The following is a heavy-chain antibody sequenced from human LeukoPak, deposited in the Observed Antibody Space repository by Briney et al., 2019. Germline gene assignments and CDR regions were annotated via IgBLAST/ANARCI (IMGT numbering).Heavy chain of an antibody. CDR2: ISSNGGST. D-gene: IGHD1-26*01. CDR1: GFTFSNYA. Sequence: PVGSVRLSCSASGFTFSNYAMHWVRQAPGKGLEYVSAISSNGGSTYYADSVKGRFTISRDNSKNTLYLQMSSLRAEDTAVYYCVKDLMGGNYVSVDWGQGTLVTVS. CDR3: VKDLMGGNYVSVD. V-gene: IGHV3-64D*06. J-gene: IGHJ4*02.